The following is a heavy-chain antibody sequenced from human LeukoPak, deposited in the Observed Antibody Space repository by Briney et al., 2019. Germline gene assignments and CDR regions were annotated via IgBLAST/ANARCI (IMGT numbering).Heavy chain of an antibody. D-gene: IGHD3-10*01. J-gene: IGHJ5*02. CDR2: INPNSGGT. CDR3: AREFDEGMVRGFDP. V-gene: IGHV1-2*06. Sequence: VASVKVSCKASGYTFTGYYMHWVRQAPGQGLEWMGRINPNSGGTNYAQKFQGRVTMTRDTSISTAYMELSRLRSDDTAVYYCAREFDEGMVRGFDPWGQGTLVTVSS. CDR1: GYTFTGYY.